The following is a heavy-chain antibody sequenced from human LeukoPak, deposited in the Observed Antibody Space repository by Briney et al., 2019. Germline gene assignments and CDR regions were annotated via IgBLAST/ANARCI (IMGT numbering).Heavy chain of an antibody. Sequence: SGTLSLTCAVSGGSISSSNWWSWVRQPPGKGLEWIGYMYYSGSTNYNPSLKSRVTISVDTSKNQFSLKLSSVTAADTAVYYCSYYSTGGPRTDDYWGQGTLVTVSS. CDR1: GGSISSSNW. D-gene: IGHD3-10*01. CDR3: SYYSTGGPRTDDY. V-gene: IGHV4-4*02. CDR2: MYYSGST. J-gene: IGHJ4*02.